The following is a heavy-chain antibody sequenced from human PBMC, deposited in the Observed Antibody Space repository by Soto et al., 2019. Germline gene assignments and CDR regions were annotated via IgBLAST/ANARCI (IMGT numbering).Heavy chain of an antibody. D-gene: IGHD4-17*01. V-gene: IGHV1-18*01. J-gene: IGHJ4*02. CDR1: VYTFTSYG. CDR2: ISAYNGNT. Sequence: ASGKVSCKASVYTFTSYGISWGRQAPGQGLELMGWISAYNGNTNXSQKLQGRVXMTTDTSTSTSXMELRXQRADDTPVYYCARDDYGDYVGYWCQGTLVTVSS. CDR3: ARDDYGDYVGY.